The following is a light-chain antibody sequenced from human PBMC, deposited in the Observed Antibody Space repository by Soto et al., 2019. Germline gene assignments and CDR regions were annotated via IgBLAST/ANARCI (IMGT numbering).Light chain of an antibody. CDR2: DTS. Sequence: DIQMTQSPSSLSASVGDRVTITCQASQSISTYLNWYQQKPGKAPNLLIYDTSNLETGAPSRFSGSGSGTDFTFPISSLQPEDTATDYCQQYAYLPYTFGQGTKVEIK. CDR3: QQYAYLPYT. CDR1: QSISTY. J-gene: IGKJ2*01. V-gene: IGKV1-33*01.